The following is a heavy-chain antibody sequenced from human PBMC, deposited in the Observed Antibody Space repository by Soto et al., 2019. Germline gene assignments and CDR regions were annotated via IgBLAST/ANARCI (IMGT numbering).Heavy chain of an antibody. CDR3: ARLPTMDHDAFAI. Sequence: SETLSLTCTVSGGSISSGDYYWSWIRQPPGKGLEWIGYIYYSGSTYYNPSLKSRVTISVDTSKNQFSLKLSSVTAADTAVYFCARLPTMDHDAFAIWGQGTMVTVSS. D-gene: IGHD3-10*01. CDR2: IYYSGST. CDR1: GGSISSGDYY. V-gene: IGHV4-30-4*01. J-gene: IGHJ3*02.